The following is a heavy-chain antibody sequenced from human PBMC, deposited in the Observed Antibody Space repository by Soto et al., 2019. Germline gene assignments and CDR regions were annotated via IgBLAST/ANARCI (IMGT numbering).Heavy chain of an antibody. J-gene: IGHJ6*02. D-gene: IGHD3-10*01. Sequence: SETLSLTCTVSGGSISSSSYYWGWIRQPPGKGLEWIGSIYYSGSTYYNPSLKSRVTISVDTSKNQFSLKLSSVTAADTAVYYCARRIPYYGSGSEYYYYYGMDVWGQGTTVTVSS. CDR3: ARRIPYYGSGSEYYYYYGMDV. V-gene: IGHV4-39*01. CDR2: IYYSGST. CDR1: GGSISSSSYY.